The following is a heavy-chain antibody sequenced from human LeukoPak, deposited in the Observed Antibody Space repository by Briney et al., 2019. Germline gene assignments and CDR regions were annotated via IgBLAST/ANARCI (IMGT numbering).Heavy chain of an antibody. CDR1: GFTFSSYA. CDR2: ISYDGSNK. J-gene: IGHJ4*02. D-gene: IGHD6-13*01. CDR3: AKVGDSWDFDY. Sequence: QSGGSLRLSCAASGFTFSSYAMHWVRQAPGKGLEWVALISYDGSNKYYADSVKGRFTISRDNSKNTLFLQMNSLRGEDTAIYYFAKVGDSWDFDYWGKGTLVTVSS. V-gene: IGHV3-30*18.